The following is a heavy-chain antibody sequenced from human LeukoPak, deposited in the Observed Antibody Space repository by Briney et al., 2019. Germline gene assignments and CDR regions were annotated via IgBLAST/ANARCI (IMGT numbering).Heavy chain of an antibody. D-gene: IGHD6-6*01. V-gene: IGHV3-21*01. Sequence: PGRSLRLSCAASGFTFSSYAMHWVRQAPGKGLEWVSYINEGSTYTYYAKSVKGRFTISRDNAKNSLYLQMNSLRGEDTAVYYCARDDAATARASGMDVWGKGTTVTVSS. J-gene: IGHJ6*04. CDR1: GFTFSSYA. CDR2: INEGSTYT. CDR3: ARDDAATARASGMDV.